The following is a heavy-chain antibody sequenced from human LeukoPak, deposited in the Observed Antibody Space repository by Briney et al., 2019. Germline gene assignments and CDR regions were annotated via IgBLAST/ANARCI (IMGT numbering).Heavy chain of an antibody. V-gene: IGHV3-30*18. J-gene: IGHJ4*02. Sequence: GRSLRLSCAASGFXFSSHGMHWVRQAPGKGLEWVAVIANDGRDKKYADSVKGRFTISRDNSKNTLYLQMNSLRAEDTAVYYCAKDGRVAAAAFYFDYWGQGTLTTVSS. CDR2: IANDGRDK. CDR1: GFXFSSHG. D-gene: IGHD6-13*01. CDR3: AKDGRVAAAAFYFDY.